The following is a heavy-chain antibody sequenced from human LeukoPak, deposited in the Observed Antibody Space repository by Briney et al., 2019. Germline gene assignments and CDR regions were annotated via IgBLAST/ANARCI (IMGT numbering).Heavy chain of an antibody. V-gene: IGHV4-34*01. CDR3: ARGADIVATTIDY. D-gene: IGHD5-12*01. CDR2: INHSGST. CDR1: GGSFSGYY. J-gene: IGHJ4*02. Sequence: SETLSLTCAVYGGSFSGYYWSWIRQPPGRGLEWIGEINHSGSTNYNPSLKSRVTISVDTSKNQFSRKLSSVTAAHTAVYYCARGADIVATTIDYWGQGTLVTVSS.